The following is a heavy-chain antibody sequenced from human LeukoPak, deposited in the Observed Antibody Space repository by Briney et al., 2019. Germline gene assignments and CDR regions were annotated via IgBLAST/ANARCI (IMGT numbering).Heavy chain of an antibody. CDR1: GGTVSRYP. V-gene: IGHV1-69*13. CDR3: ARDRPGRYCSTISCYSAAPFDP. J-gene: IGHJ5*02. CDR2: IIPIFGTA. D-gene: IGHD2-2*02. Sequence: ASVKVSCKASGGTVSRYPISWVRQAPGPGLEWMGGIIPIFGTANYAQKFQGRVTITAAESTSTAYMELSSLRSEDTAVYYCARDRPGRYCSTISCYSAAPFDPWGQGTLVTVSS.